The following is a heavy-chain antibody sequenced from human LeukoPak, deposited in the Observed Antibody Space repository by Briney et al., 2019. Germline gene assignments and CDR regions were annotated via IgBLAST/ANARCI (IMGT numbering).Heavy chain of an antibody. V-gene: IGHV3-74*01. Sequence: GGSLRLSCAASGFTFSKYWMLWVRQAPGKGLESVSRINTDGTVTTYADSVKGRFTASRDNADNTMFLQMNSVRDEDTAVHYCATKQWLAPPPDSWGQGTPVTVSS. CDR1: GFTFSKYW. D-gene: IGHD6-19*01. CDR2: INTDGTVT. J-gene: IGHJ4*02. CDR3: ATKQWLAPPPDS.